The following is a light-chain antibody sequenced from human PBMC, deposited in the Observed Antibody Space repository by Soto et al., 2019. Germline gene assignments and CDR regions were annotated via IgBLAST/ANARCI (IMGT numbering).Light chain of an antibody. V-gene: IGLV3-21*04. CDR2: NDS. CDR3: QLWDSSTDHVI. CDR1: NIGIKS. Sequence: SYELTQPPSVSVAPGKTATITCGENNIGIKSVHWYQQKPGQAPVQVIYNDSDRPSGIPERFSGSNSGNTATLTISRVEAGDEADYYCQLWDSSTDHVIFGGGTKLTVL. J-gene: IGLJ2*01.